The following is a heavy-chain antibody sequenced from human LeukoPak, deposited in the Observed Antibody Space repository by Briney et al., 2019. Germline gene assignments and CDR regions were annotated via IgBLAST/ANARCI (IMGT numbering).Heavy chain of an antibody. CDR2: IGTAGDT. CDR1: GFTFSSYD. J-gene: IGHJ2*01. D-gene: IGHD3-10*01. CDR3: ARGGEGVVFYYGWPHWYFDL. Sequence: GGSLRLSCAASGFTFSSYDMHWVRQATGKGLEWVSAIGTAGDTYYPGSGKGRFTISRENAKNSLYLQMNSLRAGDTAVYYCARGGEGVVFYYGWPHWYFDLWGRGTLVTVSS. V-gene: IGHV3-13*01.